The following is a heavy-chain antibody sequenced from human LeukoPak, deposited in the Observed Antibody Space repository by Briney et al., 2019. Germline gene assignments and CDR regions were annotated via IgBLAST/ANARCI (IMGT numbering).Heavy chain of an antibody. J-gene: IGHJ4*02. V-gene: IGHV3-23*01. CDR1: GFTFSSYA. CDR3: AKGQEPYYYDSSFDY. CDR2: ISGSGGST. Sequence: GGSLRLSCAASGFTFSSYAMSWVRQAPGKGLEWVSAISGSGGSTYYADSVKGRFTISRDNSKNTLYLQMNSLRVEDTAVYYCAKGQEPYYYDSSFDYWGQGTLVTVSS. D-gene: IGHD3-22*01.